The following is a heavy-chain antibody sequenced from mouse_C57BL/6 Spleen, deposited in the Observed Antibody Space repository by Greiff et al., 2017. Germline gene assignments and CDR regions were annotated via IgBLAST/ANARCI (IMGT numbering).Heavy chain of an antibody. V-gene: IGHV1-82*01. J-gene: IGHJ4*01. D-gene: IGHD2-1*01. CDR3: ARSDYYGNSSAMDY. Sequence: VHLVESGPELVKPGASVKISCKASGYAFSSSWMNWVKQRPGKGLEWIGRIYPGDGDTNYNGKFKGKATLTADKSSSTAYMQLSSLTSEDSAVYFCARSDYYGNSSAMDYWGQGTSVTVSS. CDR1: GYAFSSSW. CDR2: IYPGDGDT.